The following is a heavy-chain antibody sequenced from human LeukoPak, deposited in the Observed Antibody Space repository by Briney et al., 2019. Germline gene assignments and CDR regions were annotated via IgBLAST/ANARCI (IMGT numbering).Heavy chain of an antibody. CDR2: IRLSGDST. Sequence: GWSLRLSCAASGLTCSNYAMSRVRQAPGKGLEWVSTIRLSGDSTYFADSVKGRFTVSRDNSKDTLYLQMNSLRADDTAVYYCAKYGYCGGDCYRQFDYWGQGTLVTVSS. V-gene: IGHV3-23*01. J-gene: IGHJ4*02. CDR1: GLTCSNYA. D-gene: IGHD2-21*02. CDR3: AKYGYCGGDCYRQFDY.